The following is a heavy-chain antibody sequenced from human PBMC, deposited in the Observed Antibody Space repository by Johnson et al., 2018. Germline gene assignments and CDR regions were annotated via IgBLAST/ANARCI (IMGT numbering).Heavy chain of an antibody. V-gene: IGHV3-69-1*01. CDR3: VKDHTWAFDI. CDR1: TSTFNTQH. Sequence: EVQLVESGGGLVQXGGSLILXCAVSTSTFNTQHYNCVRQAPGKGLEWLAYVSSTNAIFYADSVKGRFTISRDNAKTSVFLQMESPRADDSAVYYCVKDHTWAFDIWGQGTMVTVSS. J-gene: IGHJ3*02. CDR2: VSSTNAI.